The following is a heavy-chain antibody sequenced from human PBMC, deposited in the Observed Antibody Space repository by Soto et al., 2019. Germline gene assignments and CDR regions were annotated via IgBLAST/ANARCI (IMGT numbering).Heavy chain of an antibody. V-gene: IGHV5-51*01. CDR3: ARALTGTIHPPSFVH. Sequence: GESLKISCRGSGYSFTDYWIGWVRHMPGKGLEWMGIIYPGDSDTRYSPSFQCQVTISADNSISTAYLQLSSLRASDTAMYYCARALTGTIHPPSFVHWGQGILVTVSS. CDR2: IYPGDSDT. D-gene: IGHD1-7*01. J-gene: IGHJ4*02. CDR1: GYSFTDYW.